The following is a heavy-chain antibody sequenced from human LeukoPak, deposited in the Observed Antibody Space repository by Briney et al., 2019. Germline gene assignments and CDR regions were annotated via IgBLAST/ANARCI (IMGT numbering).Heavy chain of an antibody. CDR1: GGTLSSYA. Sequence: SVKVSCKASGGTLSSYAISWVRQAPGQGLEWMGGIIPIFDTANYAQKFQGRVTITADKSTRTAYMELSSVRSEETAVYYCASYYGDYGSGMDVWGKGTTVTASS. CDR3: ASYYGDYGSGMDV. CDR2: IIPIFDTA. J-gene: IGHJ6*04. D-gene: IGHD4-17*01. V-gene: IGHV1-69*06.